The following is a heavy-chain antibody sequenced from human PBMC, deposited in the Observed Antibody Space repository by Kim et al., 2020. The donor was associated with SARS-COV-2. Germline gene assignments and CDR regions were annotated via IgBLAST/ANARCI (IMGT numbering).Heavy chain of an antibody. CDR3: EKDMRWGVGGSYLDY. V-gene: IGHV3-9*01. CDR1: GFTFDDYA. D-gene: IGHD1-26*01. J-gene: IGHJ4*02. CDR2: ISWNSGSI. Sequence: GGSLRLSCAASGFTFDDYAMHWVRQAPGKGLEWVSGISWNSGSIGYADSVKGRFIISRDNAKNSLYLQMNSLRAEDTALYYCEKDMRWGVGGSYLDYWGQGTLVTVSS.